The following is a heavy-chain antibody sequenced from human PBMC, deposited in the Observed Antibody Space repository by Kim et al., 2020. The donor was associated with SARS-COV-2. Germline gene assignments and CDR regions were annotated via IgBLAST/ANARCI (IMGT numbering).Heavy chain of an antibody. V-gene: IGHV3-23*01. CDR3: AIFQWWGRSVVDY. CDR1: GFIFSSYA. CDR2: ISAGGGDK. D-gene: IGHD3-16*01. J-gene: IGHJ4*02. Sequence: GGSLRLSCAASGFIFSSYAMNWVRQAPGKGLEWVSSISAGGGDKSYAVSVKGRFTISRDNSKNTLFLQMNSLRAEDTAVYYCAIFQWWGRSVVDYWGQGTLVTVSS.